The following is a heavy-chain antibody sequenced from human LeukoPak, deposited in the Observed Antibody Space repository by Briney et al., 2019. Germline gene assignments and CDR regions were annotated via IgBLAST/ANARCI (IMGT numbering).Heavy chain of an antibody. CDR3: AKGAIAVAPEGAFDI. CDR1: GGSISSYY. D-gene: IGHD6-19*01. J-gene: IGHJ3*02. V-gene: IGHV4-34*01. Sequence: SETLSLTCTVSGGSISSYYWSWIRQPPGKGLEWIGEINHSGSTNYNPSLKSRVTISVDTSKNQFSLKLSSVTAADTAVYYCAKGAIAVAPEGAFDIWGQGTMVTVSS. CDR2: INHSGST.